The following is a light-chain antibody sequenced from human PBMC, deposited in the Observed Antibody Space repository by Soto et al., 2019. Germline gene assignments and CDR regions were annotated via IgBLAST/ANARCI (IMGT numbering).Light chain of an antibody. CDR2: VAS. CDR3: QQLNSYRT. J-gene: IGKJ1*01. CDR1: QDIGIN. V-gene: IGKV1-17*01. Sequence: DIQMTQSPSSLSASVGDRVTMTCRASQDIGINLGWFQQKPGKAPKRLIYVASSLQSGVPSRFSGSGSGTEFTLTISSLQPEDFATYYCQQLNSYRTFGQGTKVDIK.